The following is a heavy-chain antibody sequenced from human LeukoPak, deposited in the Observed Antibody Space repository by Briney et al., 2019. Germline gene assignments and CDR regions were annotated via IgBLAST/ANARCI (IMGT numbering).Heavy chain of an antibody. Sequence: NAGESLKISCKGSGYSFTSYWISWVRQMPGKGLEWMGRIDPSDSYTNYSPSFQGHVTISADKSISTAYLQWSSLKASDTAMYYCARHIGALTARLGNWFDPWGQGTLVTVSS. D-gene: IGHD6-6*01. V-gene: IGHV5-10-1*01. J-gene: IGHJ5*02. CDR1: GYSFTSYW. CDR3: ARHIGALTARLGNWFDP. CDR2: IDPSDSYT.